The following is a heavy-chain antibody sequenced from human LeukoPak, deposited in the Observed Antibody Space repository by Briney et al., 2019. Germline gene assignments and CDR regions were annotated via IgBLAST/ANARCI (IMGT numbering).Heavy chain of an antibody. D-gene: IGHD3-10*01. CDR2: MNPNSGNT. V-gene: IGHV1-8*01. CDR1: GYTFTSYD. CDR3: ARDHRGKGPYYYYYMDV. Sequence: ASVKVSCKASGYTFTSYDINWVRQATGQGLEWMGWMNPNSGNTGYAQKFQGRVTMTRNTSISTAYMELSSLRSEDTAVYYCARDHRGKGPYYYYYMDVWGKGTTVTVSS. J-gene: IGHJ6*03.